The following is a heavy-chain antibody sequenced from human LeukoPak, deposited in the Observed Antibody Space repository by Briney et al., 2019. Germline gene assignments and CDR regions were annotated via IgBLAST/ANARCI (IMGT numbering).Heavy chain of an antibody. CDR1: GFTFSSYW. D-gene: IGHD3-10*01. CDR3: ARDVVRFGEPAYDY. V-gene: IGHV3-74*01. Sequence: PGGSLRLSCAVSGFTFSSYWMHWVRQAPGKGLVWVSRINSDGSSTSYADSVKGRFTISRDNAKNTLYLQMNSLRAEDTAVYYCARDVVRFGEPAYDYWGQGTLVTVSS. J-gene: IGHJ4*02. CDR2: INSDGSST.